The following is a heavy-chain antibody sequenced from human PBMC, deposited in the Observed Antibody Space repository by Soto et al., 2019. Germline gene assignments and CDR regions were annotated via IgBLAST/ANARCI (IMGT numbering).Heavy chain of an antibody. CDR3: AHRPTYCSGGSCYSGFHY. D-gene: IGHD2-15*01. V-gene: IGHV2-5*02. CDR2: IYWDDDK. J-gene: IGHJ4*02. CDR1: GFTLSTSGVG. Sequence: QITLKESGPTLVKPTQTLTLTCTFSGFTLSTSGVGMGRIRQPPGKALEWLALIYWDDDKRYSPSLKSRLTITNDTPKNQVVLTMTNMDPVDTATYYCAHRPTYCSGGSCYSGFHYSGQGTLVTVSS.